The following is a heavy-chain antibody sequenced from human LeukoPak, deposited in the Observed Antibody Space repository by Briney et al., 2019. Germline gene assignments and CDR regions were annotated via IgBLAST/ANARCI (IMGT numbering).Heavy chain of an antibody. CDR3: ARATAYYCIDY. J-gene: IGHJ4*02. CDR1: GGSISTSY. Sequence: SETLSLTCLVSGGSISTSYWSWIRQPPGKELEWIGYIHYSGSTNYNPSLKSRVTISVDTSKNQFSLNLSSVTAADTAVYYCARATAYYCIDYWGQGTLVTVSS. V-gene: IGHV4-59*01. CDR2: IHYSGST. D-gene: IGHD2-21*01.